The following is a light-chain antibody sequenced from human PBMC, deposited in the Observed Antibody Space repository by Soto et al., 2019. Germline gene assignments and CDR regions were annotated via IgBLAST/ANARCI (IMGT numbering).Light chain of an antibody. CDR3: SSYSATNTCV. CDR2: NVN. CDR1: SRDIGGYDF. V-gene: IGLV2-8*01. J-gene: IGLJ1*01. Sequence: QSVLTQPPSASGSPGQAVTISCTGTSRDIGGYDFVSWYQVRPGEAPQLIIYNVNGRPSGVPRRFSGSKSGNTASLTVSGLQAVDEADYYCSSYSATNTCVFGNGTKVTV.